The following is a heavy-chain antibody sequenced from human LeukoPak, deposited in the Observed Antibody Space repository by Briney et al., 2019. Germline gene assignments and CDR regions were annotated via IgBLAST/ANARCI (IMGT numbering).Heavy chain of an antibody. V-gene: IGHV3-23*01. CDR1: GFTFSNYA. CDR3: ARDRERFAAAAGTNFDY. J-gene: IGHJ4*02. Sequence: GGSLRLSCAASGFTFSNYAMSWVRQAPGKGLEWVSAIGVNTYYTDSVKGRFTISRDNAKNSLYLQMNSLRAEDTALYYCARDRERFAAAAGTNFDYWGQGTLVTVSS. CDR2: IGVNT. D-gene: IGHD6-13*01.